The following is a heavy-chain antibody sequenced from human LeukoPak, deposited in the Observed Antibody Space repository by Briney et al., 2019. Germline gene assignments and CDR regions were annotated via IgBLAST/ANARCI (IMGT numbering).Heavy chain of an antibody. V-gene: IGHV3-43*02. CDR1: GFTFDNYA. CDR3: ARESQEFFQH. J-gene: IGHJ1*01. Sequence: GGSLRLSCAASGFTFDNYAIHWVRQSPGKGLEWVSLISGDGGSTYYADSMKGRFTISRDNSKNSLYLKMNSLRTEDSALYYCARESQEFFQHWGQGTLVTVS. CDR2: ISGDGGST.